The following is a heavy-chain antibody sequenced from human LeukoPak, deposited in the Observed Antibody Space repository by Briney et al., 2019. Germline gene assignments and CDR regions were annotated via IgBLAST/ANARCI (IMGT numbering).Heavy chain of an antibody. J-gene: IGHJ4*02. CDR1: GFIFSNYG. Sequence: PGGSLRLSCEVSGFIFSNYGMHWVRQAPGKGLEWVALIWYDGRTKFHADSVRGRFTTSRDNSANTLYLQMSSLRVENTAVYYCARECGRIAVAGGPVYWGQGALVTVSS. CDR2: IWYDGRTK. D-gene: IGHD6-19*01. V-gene: IGHV3-33*01. CDR3: ARECGRIAVAGGPVY.